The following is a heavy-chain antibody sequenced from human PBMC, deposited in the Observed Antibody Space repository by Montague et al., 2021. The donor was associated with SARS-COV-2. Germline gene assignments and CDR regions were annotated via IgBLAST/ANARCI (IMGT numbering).Heavy chain of an antibody. V-gene: IGHV4-39*07. CDR3: AREVVTFDSWSNSFRADYFDL. J-gene: IGHJ4*02. D-gene: IGHD3-3*01. CDR2: IYYSGST. CDR1: GGSISSSSYY. Sequence: SETLSLTCTVSGGSISSSSYYWGWIRQPPGKGLEWIGSIYYSGSTHYNPSLKSRVTISVDTSKNQFSLKLSSVTAADTAVYYCAREVVTFDSWSNSFRADYFDLWGQGTLVTVSS.